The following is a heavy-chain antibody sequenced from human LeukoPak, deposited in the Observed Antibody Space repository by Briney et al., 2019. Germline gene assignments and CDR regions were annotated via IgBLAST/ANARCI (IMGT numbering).Heavy chain of an antibody. CDR3: ARDASIAAAGTPYYYGMDV. V-gene: IGHV4-34*01. D-gene: IGHD6-13*01. Sequence: SETLSLTCTVSGGSISGYYWSWIRQPPGKGLEWIGEINHSGSTNYNPSLKSRVTISVDTSKNQFSLKLSSVTAADTAVYYCARDASIAAAGTPYYYGMDVWGQGTTVTVSS. J-gene: IGHJ6*02. CDR1: GGSISGYY. CDR2: INHSGST.